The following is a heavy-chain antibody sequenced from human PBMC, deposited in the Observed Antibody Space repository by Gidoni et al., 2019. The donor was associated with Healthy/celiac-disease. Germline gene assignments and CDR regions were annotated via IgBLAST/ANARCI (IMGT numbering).Heavy chain of an antibody. CDR1: GFTVGNAW. Sequence: EVQLVESGGGLVKPGGSLRLSRAASGFTVGNAWRSWVRQAPGKGLEWVGRRKSKTDGGTTDYAAPVEGRFTISRDDSKNTLYLHMNTLKTEDTAVYFCTTNDPIGIYYYYHVDVWGKGTTVTVSS. V-gene: IGHV3-15*01. J-gene: IGHJ6*04. D-gene: IGHD1-1*01. CDR3: TTNDPIGIYYYYHVDV. CDR2: RKSKTDGGTT.